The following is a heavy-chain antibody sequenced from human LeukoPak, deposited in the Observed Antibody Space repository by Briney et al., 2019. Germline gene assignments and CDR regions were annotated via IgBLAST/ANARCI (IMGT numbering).Heavy chain of an antibody. V-gene: IGHV1-2*02. J-gene: IGHJ4*02. Sequence: ASVKVSCKASGYTFTGYYMHWMRQAPGQGLEWMGWINPNSGGTNYAQKFQGRVTMTRDTSISTAYMGLSRLRSDDTAVYYCARVWQYYASGSYLVYWGQGTLVTVSS. D-gene: IGHD3-10*01. CDR3: ARVWQYYASGSYLVY. CDR1: GYTFTGYY. CDR2: INPNSGGT.